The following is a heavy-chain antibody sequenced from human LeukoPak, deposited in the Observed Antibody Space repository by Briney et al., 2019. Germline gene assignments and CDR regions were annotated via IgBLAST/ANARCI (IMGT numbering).Heavy chain of an antibody. D-gene: IGHD2-2*01. CDR3: ATLGYCSSTSCLLFDY. Sequence: SEALSLTCAVSGYSISSGYYWGWIRQPPGKGLEWIGSIYHSGSTYYNPSLKSRVTISVDTSKNQFSLKLSSVTAADTAVYYCATLGYCSSTSCLLFDYWGQGTLVTVSS. V-gene: IGHV4-38-2*01. CDR1: GYSISSGYY. J-gene: IGHJ4*02. CDR2: IYHSGST.